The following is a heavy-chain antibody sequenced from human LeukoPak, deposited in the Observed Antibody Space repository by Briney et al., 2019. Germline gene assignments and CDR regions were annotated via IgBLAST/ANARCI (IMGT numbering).Heavy chain of an antibody. Sequence: SETLSLTCTVSGGSISSGGYYWSWIRQHPGQGLEWIGYIYYSGSTYYNPSLKSRVTISVDTSKNQFSLKLSSVTAADTAVYYCARMTTVGSRFDYWGQGTLVTVSS. D-gene: IGHD4-23*01. CDR1: GGSISSGGYY. CDR3: ARMTTVGSRFDY. CDR2: IYYSGST. J-gene: IGHJ4*02. V-gene: IGHV4-31*03.